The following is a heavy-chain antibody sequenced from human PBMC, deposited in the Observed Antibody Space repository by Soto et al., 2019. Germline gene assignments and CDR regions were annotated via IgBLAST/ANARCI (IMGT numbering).Heavy chain of an antibody. J-gene: IGHJ4*02. CDR2: VNPNTGDT. V-gene: IGHV1-8*01. Sequence: QVQLVQYGTEVKTSGASVKVSCKASGYSFTSYDINWLRQATGQGPEWMGWVNPNTGDTGLAQRFQARVTLSSDSSINTAYVEVSSLRPDDTAIYFCARAPPPAAIAVLDHWGQGTLVAVSS. CDR3: ARAPPPAAIAVLDH. CDR1: GYSFTSYD. D-gene: IGHD6-19*01.